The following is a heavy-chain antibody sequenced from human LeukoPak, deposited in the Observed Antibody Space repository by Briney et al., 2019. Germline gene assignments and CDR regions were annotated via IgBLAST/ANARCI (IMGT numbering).Heavy chain of an antibody. CDR2: ISGSGGST. Sequence: PGGSLRLSCAASGFTFSSYAMSWVRQAPGKGLEWVSAISGSGGSTYYADSVKGRFTISRDNSKNTLYLQMNSLRAEDTAVYYCAKRRYDSSGYYPYFDYWGQGTLVTVSS. CDR1: GFTFSSYA. J-gene: IGHJ4*02. D-gene: IGHD3-22*01. CDR3: AKRRYDSSGYYPYFDY. V-gene: IGHV3-23*01.